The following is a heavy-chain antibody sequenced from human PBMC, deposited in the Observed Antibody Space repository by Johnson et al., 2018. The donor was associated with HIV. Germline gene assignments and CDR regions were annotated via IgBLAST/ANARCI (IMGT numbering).Heavy chain of an antibody. J-gene: IGHJ3*02. CDR3: AKDVEYYDANDAFDI. CDR2: ITCTGGSM. Sequence: VQLVASGGTVVRPGRSLSLPSAASGFTFDNFAIIWDSHAPGSGLHWVSGITCTGGSMDCAYSGKTRFTISRDNAKNSLYLQMNSLRAEDTALYYCAKDVEYYDANDAFDIWGQGTMVTVSS. D-gene: IGHD3-22*01. CDR1: GFTFDNFA. V-gene: IGHV3-9*01.